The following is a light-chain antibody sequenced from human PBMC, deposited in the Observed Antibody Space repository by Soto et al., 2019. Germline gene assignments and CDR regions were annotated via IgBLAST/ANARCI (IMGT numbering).Light chain of an antibody. Sequence: EIVMTQSPATLSVSPGAGATLSCRASQGIGDTLAWYQQKPGQTPRLLIYDTSIRATGVPARFSGSRSGAELTITISSLQPEDFATYDCQQSYSTPPTFGGGTKVDIK. CDR2: DTS. J-gene: IGKJ4*01. CDR1: QGIGDT. CDR3: QQSYSTPPT. V-gene: IGKV3-15*01.